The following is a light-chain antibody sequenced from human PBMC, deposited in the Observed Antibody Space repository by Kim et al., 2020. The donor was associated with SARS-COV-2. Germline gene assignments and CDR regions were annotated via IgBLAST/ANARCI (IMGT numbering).Light chain of an antibody. CDR1: PSVSSSY. Sequence: SPGERATLSCRASPSVSSSYLAWYQQKPGQAPRLLIDGASSRATGIPDRFSGSGAGTDFTITISRLEPEEFAVYYCQQYGSSPWTFGQGTKVDIK. CDR3: QQYGSSPWT. V-gene: IGKV3-20*01. CDR2: GAS. J-gene: IGKJ1*01.